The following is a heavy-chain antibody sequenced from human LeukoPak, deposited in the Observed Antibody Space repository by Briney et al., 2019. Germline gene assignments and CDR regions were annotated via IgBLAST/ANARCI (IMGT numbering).Heavy chain of an antibody. V-gene: IGHV3-11*06. Sequence: GGSLRLSCAASGFTFSDYYMSWIRQAPGKGLEWVSYISSSSSYTNYADSVKGRFTISRDNAKNSLYLQMNSLRAEDTAVYYCASGYCTNGVCYPFDYWGQGTIVTVSS. CDR2: ISSSSSYT. CDR3: ASGYCTNGVCYPFDY. J-gene: IGHJ4*02. CDR1: GFTFSDYY. D-gene: IGHD2-8*01.